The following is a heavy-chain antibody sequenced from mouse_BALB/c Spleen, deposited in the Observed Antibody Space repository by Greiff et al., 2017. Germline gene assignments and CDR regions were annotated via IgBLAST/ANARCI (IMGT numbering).Heavy chain of an antibody. V-gene: IGHV5-17*02. D-gene: IGHD2-4*01. CDR3: ARSGDYDGAAWFAY. CDR2: ISSGSSTI. Sequence: EVKVVESGGGLVQPGGSRKLSCAASGFTFSSFGMHWVRQAPEKGLEWVAYISSGSSTIYYADTVKGRFTISRDNPKNTLFLQMTSLRSEDTAMYYCARSGDYDGAAWFAYWGQGTLVTVSA. CDR1: GFTFSSFG. J-gene: IGHJ3*01.